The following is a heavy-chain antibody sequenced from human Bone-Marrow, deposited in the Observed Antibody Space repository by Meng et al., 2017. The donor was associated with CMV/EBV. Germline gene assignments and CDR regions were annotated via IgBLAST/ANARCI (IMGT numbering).Heavy chain of an antibody. CDR3: ARGGSGSFNY. CDR1: GGSVSSGRYY. J-gene: IGHJ4*02. V-gene: IGHV4-61*01. Sequence: TCTVSGGSVSSGRYYWSWIRQPPGKGLEWIGYIYYSGSTNYNPSLKSRVTISVDTSKNQFSLKLSSVTAADTAVYYCARGGSGSFNYWGQGTLVTVSS. CDR2: IYYSGST. D-gene: IGHD3-10*01.